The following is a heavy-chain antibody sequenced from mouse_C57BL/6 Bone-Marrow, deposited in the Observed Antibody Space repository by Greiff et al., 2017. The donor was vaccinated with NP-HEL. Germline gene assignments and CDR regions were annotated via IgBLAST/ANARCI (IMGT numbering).Heavy chain of an antibody. Sequence: QVQLKQSGPELVKPGASVKISCKASGYAFSSSWMNWVKQRPGKGLEWIGRIYPGDGDTNYNGKFKGKATLNADKSSSTAYMQLSSLTSEDSAVYFCARRAYYGSRVFDYWGQGTTLTVSS. V-gene: IGHV1-82*01. CDR3: ARRAYYGSRVFDY. J-gene: IGHJ2*01. CDR2: IYPGDGDT. CDR1: GYAFSSSW. D-gene: IGHD1-1*01.